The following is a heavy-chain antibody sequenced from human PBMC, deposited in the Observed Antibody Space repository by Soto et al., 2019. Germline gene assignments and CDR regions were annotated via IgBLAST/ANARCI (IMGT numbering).Heavy chain of an antibody. Sequence: TLSLTCTVSGGSINTCDYDWSWIRQPPGKGLEWIGYIYSSGSTYYNPSLKSRVTISRDTSKNQFSLKLSSVTAADTAVYYCARGAAAVYNYYGLDVWGQGTTVTVSS. V-gene: IGHV4-30-4*01. CDR2: IYSSGST. CDR3: ARGAAAVYNYYGLDV. D-gene: IGHD6-13*01. J-gene: IGHJ6*02. CDR1: GGSINTCDYD.